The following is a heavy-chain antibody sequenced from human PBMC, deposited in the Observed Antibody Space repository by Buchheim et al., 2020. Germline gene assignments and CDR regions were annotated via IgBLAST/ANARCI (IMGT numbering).Heavy chain of an antibody. CDR1: GYSFARYW. V-gene: IGHV5-51*01. J-gene: IGHJ4*02. CDR2: IFPGDSKT. D-gene: IGHD6-19*01. CDR3: ARPAGSGWYYFDY. Sequence: EVQLVQSGAEFKKPGESLRISCEASGYSFARYWIGWVRRTPGKGLEWMGIIFPGDSKTNYSPSFQGQVTISADKSIDTAYPQWDRLKASDTAMYYCARPAGSGWYYFDYWGQGTL.